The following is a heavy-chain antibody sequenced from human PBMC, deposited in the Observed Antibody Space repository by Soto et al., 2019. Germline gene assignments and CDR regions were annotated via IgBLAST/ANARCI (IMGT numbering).Heavy chain of an antibody. Sequence: ASVKVSCKASGYTFPGYDINWVRQATGQGLEWMGWIIPNSGNTGYAQKYQGRVAMTRNTYISTAYMELSRLRSEDTGVYYCASHWSGGSFYGDAFDIWGQETMVTVS. J-gene: IGHJ3*02. D-gene: IGHD2-15*01. V-gene: IGHV1-8*01. CDR1: GYTFPGYD. CDR2: IIPNSGNT. CDR3: ASHWSGGSFYGDAFDI.